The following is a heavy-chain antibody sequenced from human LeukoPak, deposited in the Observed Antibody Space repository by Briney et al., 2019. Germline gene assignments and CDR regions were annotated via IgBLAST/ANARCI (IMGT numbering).Heavy chain of an antibody. Sequence: GAALNTSCKGSGSGFTSHWIGWGRPMPGKGEGWMWIVNPDYSDTISRPSFQDQFTISPDESITTPYLQWSSLKASDTAMYYCARLDMVGATDFDYWGQGTLVTVSS. CDR1: GSGFTSHW. V-gene: IGHV5-51*01. D-gene: IGHD1-26*01. J-gene: IGHJ4*02. CDR2: VNPDYSDT. CDR3: ARLDMVGATDFDY.